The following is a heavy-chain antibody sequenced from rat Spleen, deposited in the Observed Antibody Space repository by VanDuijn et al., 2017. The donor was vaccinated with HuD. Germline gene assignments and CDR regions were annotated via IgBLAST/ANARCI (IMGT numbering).Heavy chain of an antibody. V-gene: IGHV5-58*01. CDR1: GFTFSNYW. Sequence: EVKLVESGGGLVQPGRSLKLSCAASGFTFSNYWMYWVRQAPGRGLEWVSSICADGVNTYYPDSVKGRFTISRANSENTVYLQMNSLRSEDTATYYCVVAGYGYWGQGVMVTVSS. CDR3: VVAGYGY. D-gene: IGHD4-3*01. J-gene: IGHJ2*01. CDR2: ICADGVNT.